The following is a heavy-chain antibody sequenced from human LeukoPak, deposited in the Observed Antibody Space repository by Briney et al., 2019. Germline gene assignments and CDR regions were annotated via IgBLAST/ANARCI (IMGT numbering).Heavy chain of an antibody. D-gene: IGHD1-26*01. V-gene: IGHV3-72*01. CDR2: SINKAYSYTT. CDR1: GFTFSDHD. Sequence: PGGSLRLSCAASGFTFSDHDMDWVRQAPGKGLEWVGRSINKAYSYTTEYAASVKGRFTISRDDSKNSLYLQMDGLKTEDTAVYYCARAGRSGSYGYFDSWGQGTLVTVSS. J-gene: IGHJ4*02. CDR3: ARAGRSGSYGYFDS.